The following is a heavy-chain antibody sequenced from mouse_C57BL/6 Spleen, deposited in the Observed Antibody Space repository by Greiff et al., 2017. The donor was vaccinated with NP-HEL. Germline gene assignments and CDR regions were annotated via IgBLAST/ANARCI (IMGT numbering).Heavy chain of an antibody. D-gene: IGHD2-2*01. Sequence: EVQRVESGGGLVKPGGSLKLSCAASGFTFSSYAMSWVRQTPEKRLEWVATISDGGSYTYYPDNVKGRFTISRDNAKNNLYLQMSHLKSEDTAMYYCARGNGYYDDYWGQGTTLTVSS. V-gene: IGHV5-4*01. CDR3: ARGNGYYDDY. J-gene: IGHJ2*01. CDR2: ISDGGSYT. CDR1: GFTFSSYA.